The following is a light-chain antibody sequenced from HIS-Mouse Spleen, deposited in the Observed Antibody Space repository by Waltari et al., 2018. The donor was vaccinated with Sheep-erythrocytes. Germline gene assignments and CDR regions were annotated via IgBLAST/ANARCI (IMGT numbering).Light chain of an antibody. CDR2: DVS. CDR1: SSDFAGYNY. CDR3: QSYDSSLSGVV. Sequence: QSALTLPRSVFGSPGQSVTISCTGTSSDFAGYNYVSSYQLHPSKAPKLIIYDVSNRPSGVPDRFSGSKSGNTASLTISGLQAEDEADYYCQSYDSSLSGVVFGGGTKLTVL. V-gene: IGLV2-11*01. J-gene: IGLJ2*01.